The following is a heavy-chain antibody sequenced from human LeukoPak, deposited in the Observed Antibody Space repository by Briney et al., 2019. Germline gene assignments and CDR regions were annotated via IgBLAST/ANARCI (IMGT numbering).Heavy chain of an antibody. CDR2: ISGSGGST. Sequence: GGSLRLSCAASGFTFSSYAMSWVRQAPGKGLEWVSAISGSGGSTYYADPVKGRFTISRDNSKNTLYLQMNSLRAEDTAVYYCATLMVRGAGGDYWGQGTLVTVSS. J-gene: IGHJ4*02. CDR3: ATLMVRGAGGDY. D-gene: IGHD3-10*01. CDR1: GFTFSSYA. V-gene: IGHV3-23*01.